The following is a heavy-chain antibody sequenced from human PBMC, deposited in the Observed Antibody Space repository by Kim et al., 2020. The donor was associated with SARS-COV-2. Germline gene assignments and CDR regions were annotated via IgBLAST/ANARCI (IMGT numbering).Heavy chain of an antibody. CDR1: GFSFSSHD. V-gene: IGHV3-48*03. CDR3: ARETAVSPDALDI. J-gene: IGHJ3*02. D-gene: IGHD4-17*01. Sequence: GGSLRLSCEASGFSFSSHDINWVRQAPGKGLEWISYVSANGRTKYYADSVKGRFTISRDNAKNSLYLQMNSLRAEDTAVYYCARETAVSPDALDIWGQGTMVTVS. CDR2: VSANGRTK.